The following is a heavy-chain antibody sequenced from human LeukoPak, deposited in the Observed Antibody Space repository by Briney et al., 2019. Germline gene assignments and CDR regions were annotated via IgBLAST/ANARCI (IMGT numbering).Heavy chain of an antibody. CDR3: ARAREFSSSSGRAYYFDY. D-gene: IGHD6-6*01. Sequence: SETLSLTCTVSGGSISSGDYSWSWIRQPPGKGLEWIGDIYYSGNTNSNPSLKSRVTITLDTSKNQFSLKLSSVTAADTAVYYCARAREFSSSSGRAYYFDYWGQGTLVTVSS. CDR2: IYYSGNT. J-gene: IGHJ4*02. CDR1: GGSISSGDYS. V-gene: IGHV4-61*08.